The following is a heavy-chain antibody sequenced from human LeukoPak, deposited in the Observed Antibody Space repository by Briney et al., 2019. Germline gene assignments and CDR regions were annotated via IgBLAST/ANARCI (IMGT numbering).Heavy chain of an antibody. CDR3: ARSSEGRYYYDSSGFSYYYYYMDV. D-gene: IGHD3-22*01. CDR2: IYYSGST. CDR1: GGSISSYY. Sequence: SETLSLTCTVSGGSISSYYWSWIRQPPGKGLGWFGYIYYSGSTNYNPSLKSRVTISVDTSKNQFSLKLSSVTAADTAVYYCARSSEGRYYYDSSGFSYYYYYMDVWGKGTTVTISS. V-gene: IGHV4-59*01. J-gene: IGHJ6*03.